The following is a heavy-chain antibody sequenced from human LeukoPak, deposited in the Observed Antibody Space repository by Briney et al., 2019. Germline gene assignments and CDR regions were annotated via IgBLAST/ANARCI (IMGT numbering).Heavy chain of an antibody. CDR3: ARDIFYFDY. D-gene: IGHD2-15*01. CDR2: VYTSGRT. CDR1: GGSISSASYY. V-gene: IGHV4-61*02. Sequence: SETLSLTCIVSGGSISSASYYWSWIRQPAGKGLEWIGRVYTSGRTTYNPSLQSRVTISVDTSKKQVSLTLDSVTAADTATYYCARDIFYFDYWGQGIQVTVSS. J-gene: IGHJ4*02.